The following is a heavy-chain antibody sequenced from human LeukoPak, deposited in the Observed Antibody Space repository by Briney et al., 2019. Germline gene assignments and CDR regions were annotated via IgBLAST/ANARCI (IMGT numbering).Heavy chain of an antibody. CDR3: ARDHNHAFDN. CDR1: GFPFIEYS. V-gene: IGHV3-48*01. Sequence: SGGSLRLSCTASGFPFIEYSMNWVRQAPGKGLEWISYIGIDSGNTKYADPVRGRFTISADKAKNSLYLQMNSLRVEDTAVYYCARDHNHAFDNWGQGTLVSVAS. D-gene: IGHD1-14*01. CDR2: IGIDSGNT. J-gene: IGHJ4*02.